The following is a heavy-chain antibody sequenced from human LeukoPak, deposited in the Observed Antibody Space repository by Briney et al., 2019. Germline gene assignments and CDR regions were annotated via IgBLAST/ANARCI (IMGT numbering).Heavy chain of an antibody. J-gene: IGHJ4*02. CDR1: GFTFSSYG. CDR2: ISYDGSNK. D-gene: IGHD5-12*01. V-gene: IGHV3-30*18. Sequence: GGSLRLSCAASGFTFSSYGMHWVRQAPGKGLEWVAVISYDGSNKYYADSVKGRFTISRDNSKNTLYMQMNRLRAEDTAVYYCAKEASGTDSGYDGIFDYWGQGTLVTVSS. CDR3: AKEASGTDSGYDGIFDY.